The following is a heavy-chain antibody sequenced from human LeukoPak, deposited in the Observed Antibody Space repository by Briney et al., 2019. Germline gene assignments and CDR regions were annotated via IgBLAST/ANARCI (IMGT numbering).Heavy chain of an antibody. V-gene: IGHV4-31*03. CDR3: AREVDIVVVPAAPYFDY. J-gene: IGHJ4*02. D-gene: IGHD2-2*03. CDR2: IYYSGST. CDR1: GGSISSGGYY. Sequence: SQTLSLTCTVSGGSISSGGYYWSWIRQHPGKGLEWIGYIYYSGSTYYNPSLKSRVTISVDTSKNQFSLKLSSVTAADTAVYYCAREVDIVVVPAAPYFDYWGQGTLVTVPS.